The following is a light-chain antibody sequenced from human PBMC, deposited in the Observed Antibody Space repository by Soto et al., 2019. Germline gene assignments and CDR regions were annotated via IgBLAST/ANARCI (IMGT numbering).Light chain of an antibody. V-gene: IGKV3-20*01. CDR2: GAS. J-gene: IGKJ1*01. CDR1: QPFGPDY. Sequence: ENVLTQSPGILSLSPGERATLSSRAGQPFGPDYVAWYQQKPGQAPRLLIYGASNRATGIPDRFSGTGSGTDFTLTISSLEPDDFAVYHCHQYGDSPWTFGQGTKVDIK. CDR3: HQYGDSPWT.